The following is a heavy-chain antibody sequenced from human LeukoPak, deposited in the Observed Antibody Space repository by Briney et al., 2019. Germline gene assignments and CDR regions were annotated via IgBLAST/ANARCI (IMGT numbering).Heavy chain of an antibody. CDR3: ASSSLGDYYYYYYMDV. J-gene: IGHJ6*03. Sequence: PSETLSLTCTVSGGSISSSSYYWGWIRQPPGKGLEWIGSIYYSGSTYYNPSLKSRVTISVDTSKNQFSLKLSSVTAADTAVYYCASSSLGDYYYYYYMDVWGKGTTVTVSS. V-gene: IGHV4-39*01. D-gene: IGHD2-21*02. CDR2: IYYSGST. CDR1: GGSISSSSYY.